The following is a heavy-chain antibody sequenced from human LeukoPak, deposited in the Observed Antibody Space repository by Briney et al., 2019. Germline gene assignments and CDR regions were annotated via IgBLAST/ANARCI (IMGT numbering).Heavy chain of an antibody. J-gene: IGHJ4*02. CDR2: IHQSGTT. D-gene: IGHD3-10*02. CDR1: GASISSSNW. CDR3: ATRATGGTYVVH. Sequence: SETLSLTCGVSGASISSSNWWSWVRQPPGKGLEWIGEIHQSGTTNYNPSLTSRVTISVDNSKNQFSLTADSVTAADTAVYYCATRATGGTYVVHWGQGTLVTVSS. V-gene: IGHV4-4*02.